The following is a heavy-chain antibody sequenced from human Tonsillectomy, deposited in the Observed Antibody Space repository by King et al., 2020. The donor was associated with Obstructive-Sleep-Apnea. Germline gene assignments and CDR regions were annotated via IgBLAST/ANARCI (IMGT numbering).Heavy chain of an antibody. J-gene: IGHJ2*01. CDR2: ISYDGTNQ. V-gene: IGHV3-30*04. Sequence: VQLVESGGGVVQPGRSLRLSCAASAFTFSSYAMHWVRQAPGKGLEWVALISYDGTNQYYADSVKGRFTISRDNFRNTLYLQMNSLRAEDTAVYYCARDFHNWYFDFWGRGTLLTVSS. CDR1: AFTFSSYA. CDR3: ARDFHNWYFDF.